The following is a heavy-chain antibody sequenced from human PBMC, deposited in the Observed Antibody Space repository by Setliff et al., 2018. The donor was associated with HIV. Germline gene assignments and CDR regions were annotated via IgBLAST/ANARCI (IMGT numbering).Heavy chain of an antibody. D-gene: IGHD6-6*01. CDR2: ITDSGST. J-gene: IGHJ4*02. CDR1: GGSFSGYS. Sequence: SETLSLTCAVYGGSFSGYSWSWIRQPPGKGLEWIGEITDSGSTNYTPSLKSRVTISIDTSKNQFSLKLSSVTAADTAVYYCARREYSSSSPPFDYWGQGTLVTVSS. V-gene: IGHV4-34*01. CDR3: ARREYSSSSPPFDY.